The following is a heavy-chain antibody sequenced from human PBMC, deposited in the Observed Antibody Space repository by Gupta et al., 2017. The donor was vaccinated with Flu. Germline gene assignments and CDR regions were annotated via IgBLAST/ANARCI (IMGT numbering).Heavy chain of an antibody. CDR1: GGPISTYY. J-gene: IGHJ3*02. V-gene: IGHV4-4*07. D-gene: IGHD1-26*01. CDR2: IYTTESI. CDR3: ARVTSERGANAFDI. Sequence: QMQLLESVPGLAKSSETQSLPWTAAGGPISTYYWSWIRQPAGRGLEWIGRIYTTESIIYNPSLKSRVTMSLDMSKNQFSLKVNSVTAADTAVYFCARVTSERGANAFDIWGQGTMVTVSA.